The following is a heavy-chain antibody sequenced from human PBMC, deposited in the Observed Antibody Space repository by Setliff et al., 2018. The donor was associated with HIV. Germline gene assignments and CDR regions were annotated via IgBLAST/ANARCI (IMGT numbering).Heavy chain of an antibody. J-gene: IGHJ1*01. CDR3: ARMFAEKPLIKGAEYFHH. V-gene: IGHV5-51*01. CDR1: GYSFTTYW. CDR2: IYPGDSGT. Sequence: PGESLKISCGSSGYSFTTYWIGWVRQMPGKGLEWMGLIYPGDSGTRYSPSFQGQVTISADTSMSTVYLQLSRVTASDTATSYCARMFAEKPLIKGAEYFHHWGQGTQVTVSS. D-gene: IGHD3-16*01.